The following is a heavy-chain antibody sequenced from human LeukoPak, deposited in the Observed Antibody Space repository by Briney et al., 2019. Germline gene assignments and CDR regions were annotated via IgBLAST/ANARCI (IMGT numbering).Heavy chain of an antibody. CDR3: AKDGWYRRSGYFDY. V-gene: IGHV3-23*01. CDR1: GFTFSSHA. Sequence: GGSLRLSCAASGFTFSSHAMNWVRQAPGPGLEWVSVISGSGGSTYYADSVKGRFTISRDNAKNTLNLQMNSLRAEDTAVYYCAKDGWYRRSGYFDYWGQGTLVTVSS. J-gene: IGHJ4*02. D-gene: IGHD1-26*01. CDR2: ISGSGGST.